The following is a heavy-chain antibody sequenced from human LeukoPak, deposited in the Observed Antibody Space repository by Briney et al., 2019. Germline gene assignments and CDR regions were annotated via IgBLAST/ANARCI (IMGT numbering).Heavy chain of an antibody. V-gene: IGHV1-2*02. CDR3: SREYY. CDR2: IFANSGAT. Sequence: GASVKVSCKASGYTFTDHPLHWVRQAPGQGLEWVGWIFANSGATTYAQKFQGRVTMTRDTSISTVYMELSRLTSDDTAVYYCSREYYWGRGTLVTVSS. CDR1: GYTFTDHP. J-gene: IGHJ4*02.